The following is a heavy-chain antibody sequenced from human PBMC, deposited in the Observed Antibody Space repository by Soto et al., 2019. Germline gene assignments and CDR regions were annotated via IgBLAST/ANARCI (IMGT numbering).Heavy chain of an antibody. V-gene: IGHV3-30-3*01. Sequence: QVQLVESGGGVVQPGRSLRLSCAASGFTFSSYAMHWVRQAPGKGLEWVAVISYDGSNKYYADSVKGRFTISRDNAKNTLYLQMNSLRAEDTAVYYCARSSITGSPRRMYGMDVWGQGTTVTVSS. CDR2: ISYDGSNK. CDR1: GFTFSSYA. J-gene: IGHJ6*02. CDR3: ARSSITGSPRRMYGMDV. D-gene: IGHD1-20*01.